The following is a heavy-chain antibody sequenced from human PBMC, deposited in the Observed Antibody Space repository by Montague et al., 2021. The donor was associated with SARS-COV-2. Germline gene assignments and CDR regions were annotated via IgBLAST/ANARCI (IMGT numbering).Heavy chain of an antibody. D-gene: IGHD4-23*01. CDR1: GFTFSSYS. CDR3: AREEAVNPYYYYMDV. CDR2: ISSSSSYI. J-gene: IGHJ6*03. V-gene: IGHV3-21*01. Sequence: SLRLSCAASGFTFSSYSMNWVRQAPGKGLEWVSSISSSSSYIYYADSVKGRFTISRDNAKNSLYLQMNSLRAEDTAVYYCAREEAVNPYYYYMDVWGKGTTVTVSS.